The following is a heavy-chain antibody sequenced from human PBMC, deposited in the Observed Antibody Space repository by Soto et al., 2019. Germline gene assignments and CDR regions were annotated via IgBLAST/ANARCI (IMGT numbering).Heavy chain of an antibody. CDR3: TRKPTSAIQGWAFGMDV. D-gene: IGHD2-21*01. CDR1: GFSISSNY. J-gene: IGHJ6*02. Sequence: ELQLVETGGGLIQTGGSLRLSCAASGFSISSNYIAWVRQPPGKGLEWVSTTFSGGNTEYAASVKGRCSISRDNYKNTLYLQMDNLRVEDTDVYYCTRKPTSAIQGWAFGMDVWGQGTTVSVSS. CDR2: TFSGGNT. V-gene: IGHV3-53*02.